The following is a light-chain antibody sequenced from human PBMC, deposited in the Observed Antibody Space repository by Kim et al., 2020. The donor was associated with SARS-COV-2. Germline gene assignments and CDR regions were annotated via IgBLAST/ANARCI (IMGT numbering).Light chain of an antibody. CDR2: GAS. CDR1: QNIRSN. Sequence: EIVMTQSPVTLSVSPGETTTLSCRASQNIRSNLAWYQQKPGQAPRLLMYGASTRATGIPARFSGSGSGTEFTLTINSLQSEDFAVYYCQHHNNWPYTFGQGTKLEIK. J-gene: IGKJ2*01. V-gene: IGKV3-15*01. CDR3: QHHNNWPYT.